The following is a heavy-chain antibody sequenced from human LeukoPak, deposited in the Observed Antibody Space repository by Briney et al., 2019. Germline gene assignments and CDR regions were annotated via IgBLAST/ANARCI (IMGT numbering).Heavy chain of an antibody. J-gene: IGHJ4*02. D-gene: IGHD2-15*01. CDR2: IYYSGSS. CDR3: ARGVDCSGGSCYYFDY. V-gene: IGHV4-59*01. Sequence: PSETLSLTCTVSGGSIRSYYWSWIRQPPGKGLEWIGYIYYSGSSNYNPSLKSRVTISVDTSKNQFSLKLSSVTAADTAVYYCARGVDCSGGSCYYFDYWGQGTLVTVSS. CDR1: GGSIRSYY.